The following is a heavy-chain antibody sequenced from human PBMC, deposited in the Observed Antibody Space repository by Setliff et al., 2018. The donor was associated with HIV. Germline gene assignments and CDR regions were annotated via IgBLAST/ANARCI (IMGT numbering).Heavy chain of an antibody. D-gene: IGHD2-15*01. CDR3: ARDSRDIVVVIAPEPEPYYYYGMDV. J-gene: IGHJ6*04. Sequence: ASVKVSCKASGYTFTSYYIHWLRQVPGQGLEWMGWINAGSGDTRYSRKFQGRVTITSDSVAPMVFLTLSSLRSEDTALYYCARDSRDIVVVIAPEPEPYYYYGMDVWGEGTTVTVSS. CDR1: GYTFTSYY. CDR2: INAGSGDT. V-gene: IGHV1-3*01.